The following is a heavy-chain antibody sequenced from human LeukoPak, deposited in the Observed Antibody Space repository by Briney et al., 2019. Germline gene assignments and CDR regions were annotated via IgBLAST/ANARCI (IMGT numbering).Heavy chain of an antibody. D-gene: IGHD3-10*01. CDR2: ISGSGGST. Sequence: GGSLRLSCAASGFTFSSNAMTWVRQAPGRGLEWVSTISGSGGSTYYADSVKGRFTISRDNSKNTLFLQMNSLRAEDTAVYYCAKHRGMVRGVTFDCWGQGTLVTVSS. J-gene: IGHJ4*02. CDR3: AKHRGMVRGVTFDC. V-gene: IGHV3-23*01. CDR1: GFTFSSNA.